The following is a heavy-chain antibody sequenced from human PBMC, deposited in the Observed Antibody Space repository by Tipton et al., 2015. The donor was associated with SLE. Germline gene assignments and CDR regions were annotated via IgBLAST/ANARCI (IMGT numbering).Heavy chain of an antibody. CDR1: GGSISSHY. CDR2: IYYSGST. D-gene: IGHD3-3*01. Sequence: TLSLTCTVSGGSISSHYCSWIRQPPGKGLEWIGYIYYSGSTNYNPTLKCRVTKSVDTSKNQFSLKLRSVTAAGTAVYYWARASWGRSGYYSGRYFDYWGQGTLVTVSS. J-gene: IGHJ4*02. CDR3: ARASWGRSGYYSGRYFDY. V-gene: IGHV4-59*11.